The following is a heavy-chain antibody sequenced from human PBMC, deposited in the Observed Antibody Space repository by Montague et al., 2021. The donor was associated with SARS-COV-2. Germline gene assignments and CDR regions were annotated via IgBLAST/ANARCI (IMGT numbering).Heavy chain of an antibody. V-gene: IGHV4-39*07. Sequence: SETLSLTCSVSDASISTSNYWCWLRQTPGKGLEWIASIHFTGTTSYKPSLKSRVTISVDTSKNQFSLKLTSLTAADTAIYFCARDRNDGYDRFFDYRGQGTLVTVSS. D-gene: IGHD5-12*01. J-gene: IGHJ4*02. CDR3: ARDRNDGYDRFFDY. CDR1: DASISTSNY. CDR2: IHFTGTT.